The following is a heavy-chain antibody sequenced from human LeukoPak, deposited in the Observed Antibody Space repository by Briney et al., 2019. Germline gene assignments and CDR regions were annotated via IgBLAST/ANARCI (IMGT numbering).Heavy chain of an antibody. V-gene: IGHV3-7*01. CDR2: IKQDGSEK. CDR3: ATQLTWYSSSWYPYYFDY. CDR1: GFTFSSYA. J-gene: IGHJ4*02. D-gene: IGHD6-13*01. Sequence: GALRLSCAASGFTFSSYAMSWVRQAPGKGLEWVANIKQDGSEKYYVDSVKGRFTISRDNAKNSLYLQMNGLRAEDTAVYYCATQLTWYSSSWYPYYFDYWGQGTLVTVSS.